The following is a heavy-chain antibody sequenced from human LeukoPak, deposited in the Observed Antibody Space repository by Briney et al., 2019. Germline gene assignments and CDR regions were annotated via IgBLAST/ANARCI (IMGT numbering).Heavy chain of an antibody. J-gene: IGHJ4*02. Sequence: SETLSLTCTVSGGSISSHYWSWIRQPPGKGLEWIGYIYYSGSTNYNPSLKGRVTISVDTSKNQFSLKLSSVTAADTAVYYCARHTGYCSGGSCYPSDFDYWGQGTLVTVSS. CDR2: IYYSGST. CDR3: ARHTGYCSGGSCYPSDFDY. CDR1: GGSISSHY. D-gene: IGHD2-15*01. V-gene: IGHV4-59*11.